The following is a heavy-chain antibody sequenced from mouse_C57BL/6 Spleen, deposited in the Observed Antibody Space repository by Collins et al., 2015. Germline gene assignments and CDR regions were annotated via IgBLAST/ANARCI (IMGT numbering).Heavy chain of an antibody. CDR2: INPNNGGT. CDR3: ARGAYYDYDGGAWFAY. D-gene: IGHD2-4*01. Sequence: EVQLQQSGPELVKPGASLKISCKASGYTFTDYYMNWVKQSHGKSLEWIGDINPNNGGTRYNQNFKGKGTLTVDKSSSTAYMGLRSLTSEDSAVYYCARGAYYDYDGGAWFAYRGQGTLVTVSA. CDR1: GYTFTDYY. J-gene: IGHJ3*01. V-gene: IGHV1-26*01.